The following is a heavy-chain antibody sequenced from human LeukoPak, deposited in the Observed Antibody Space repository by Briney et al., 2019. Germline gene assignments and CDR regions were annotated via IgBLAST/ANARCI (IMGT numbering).Heavy chain of an antibody. V-gene: IGHV4-34*01. J-gene: IGHJ4*02. CDR3: ARPQMATIQDRDYYFDY. Sequence: ASETLSLTCAVYGGSFSGYYWSWIRQPPGKGLEWIGEINHSGSTNYNPSLKSRVTISVDTSKNQFSLKLSSVTAADTAVYYCARPQMATIQDRDYYFDYWGQGTLVTVSS. CDR1: GGSFSGYY. D-gene: IGHD5-24*01. CDR2: INHSGST.